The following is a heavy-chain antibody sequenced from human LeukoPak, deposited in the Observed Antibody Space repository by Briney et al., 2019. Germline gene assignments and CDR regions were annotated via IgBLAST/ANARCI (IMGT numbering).Heavy chain of an antibody. CDR1: GVSLSTTGVG. CDR2: IYWDDDK. CDR3: AHRRYQHTYMDV. J-gene: IGHJ6*02. D-gene: IGHD2-2*01. Sequence: SGPTLVNPTQTLTLTCSLSGVSLSTTGVGVAWIRQPPGKALEWLGLIYWDDDKRYSPSLKSRLTITKDTSKNQVVLTMTNMDPVDTATYYCAHRRYQHTYMDVWGQGTTVTVSS. V-gene: IGHV2-5*02.